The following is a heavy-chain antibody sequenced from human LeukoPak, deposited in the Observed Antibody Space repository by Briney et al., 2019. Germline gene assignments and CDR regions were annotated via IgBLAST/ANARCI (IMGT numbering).Heavy chain of an antibody. V-gene: IGHV3-74*01. Sequence: GGSLRLSCAASGFSFRHFLMHWVRQAPGKGLVWVSRIDSDGSSTSYVDSVKGRFTISRGNAKNTLYLQMHSLRAEDTAVYYCARVGSGLRAFDLWGQGTMVTVSS. CDR3: ARVGSGLRAFDL. D-gene: IGHD3-10*01. CDR1: GFSFRHFL. J-gene: IGHJ3*01. CDR2: IDSDGSST.